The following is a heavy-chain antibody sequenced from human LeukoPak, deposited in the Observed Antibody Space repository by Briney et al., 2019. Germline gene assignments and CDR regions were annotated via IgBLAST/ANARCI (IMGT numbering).Heavy chain of an antibody. D-gene: IGHD4-17*01. Sequence: SQTLSLTCVVSCGSIIIGDYSWSWIRQPPGKGLEWIGYIYHSGRTYYNPSLKSRVTISVDRSKNQFSLNLSSVTAADTAVYYCARDGKDATTVTTFDYYYGMDVWGQGTTVTVSS. CDR1: CGSIIIGDYS. CDR2: IYHSGRT. J-gene: IGHJ6*02. V-gene: IGHV4-30-2*01. CDR3: ARDGKDATTVTTFDYYYGMDV.